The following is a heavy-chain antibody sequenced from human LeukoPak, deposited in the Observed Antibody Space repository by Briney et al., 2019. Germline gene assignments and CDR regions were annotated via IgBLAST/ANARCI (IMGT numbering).Heavy chain of an antibody. J-gene: IGHJ6*02. Sequence: GGSLRLSCAASVFTFSDYYMSWIRQAPGKGLEWVSYISSSGSTIYYADSVKRRFTISRDNAKNSLYLQMNSLRAEDTAVYYCARDEYVRGARASYYCGMDVWREGTRVSVS. CDR2: ISSSGSTI. CDR3: ARDEYVRGARASYYCGMDV. CDR1: VFTFSDYY. V-gene: IGHV3-11*01. D-gene: IGHD3-10*01.